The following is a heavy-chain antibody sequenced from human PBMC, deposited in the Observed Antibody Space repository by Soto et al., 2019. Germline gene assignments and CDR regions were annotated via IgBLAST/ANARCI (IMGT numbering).Heavy chain of an antibody. CDR3: ARDFSPYGSGSYYPGLYYYYGMDV. CDR2: INPSGGST. CDR1: GGTFSSYT. V-gene: IGHV1-46*01. D-gene: IGHD3-10*01. J-gene: IGHJ6*02. Sequence: GASVKVSCKASGGTFSSYTISWVRQAPGQGLEWMGIINPSGGSTSYAQKFQGRVTMTRDTSTSTVYMELSSLRSEDTAVYYCARDFSPYGSGSYYPGLYYYYGMDVWGQGTTVTVSS.